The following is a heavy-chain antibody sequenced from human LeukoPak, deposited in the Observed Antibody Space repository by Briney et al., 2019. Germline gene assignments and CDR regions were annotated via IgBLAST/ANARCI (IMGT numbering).Heavy chain of an antibody. D-gene: IGHD3-22*01. V-gene: IGHV3-15*07. CDR3: ATDFYDST. J-gene: IGHJ5*02. CDR1: GFTFSNAW. Sequence: TGGSLRLSCATSGFTFSNAWMNWVRQAPGKGLEWVGRIRSKSDGGTIDYAAPVKGRFTLSRDDSKTTLYLQMNSLQTEDTAVYYCATDFYDSTWGQGTLVTVSS. CDR2: IRSKSDGGTI.